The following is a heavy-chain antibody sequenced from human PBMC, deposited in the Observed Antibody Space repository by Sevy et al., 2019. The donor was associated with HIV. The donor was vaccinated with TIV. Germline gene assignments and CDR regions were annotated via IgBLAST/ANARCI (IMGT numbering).Heavy chain of an antibody. CDR3: ARAMGV. V-gene: IGHV3-7*01. CDR1: GISISSHW. Sequence: GGALRLSCVGAGISISSHWMNWVRQSPGEGLGWVGNINQDGSEIYYVGSVKGRFTISRDNARNSGYLQMHSLSVEDSGVYYCARAMGVWGQGTTVTVSS. J-gene: IGHJ6*02. CDR2: INQDGSEI.